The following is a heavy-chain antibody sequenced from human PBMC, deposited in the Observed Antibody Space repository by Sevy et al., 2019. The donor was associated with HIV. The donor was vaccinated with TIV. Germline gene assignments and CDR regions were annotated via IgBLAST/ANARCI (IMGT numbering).Heavy chain of an antibody. V-gene: IGHV3-11*01. CDR1: GFTFSDYY. D-gene: IGHD2-15*01. J-gene: IGHJ1*01. CDR3: ARAAADCSGGTGYSAAWNQSFQH. CDR2: ISIAGDIV. Sequence: GGSLRLSCAASGFTFSDYYMSWIRQAPGRGLEWIAYISIAGDIVYYADSVKGRFTISRDNTKNSLYLQLNSLRAEDTVVYYCARAAADCSGGTGYSAAWNQSFQHWGQGTLVTVSS.